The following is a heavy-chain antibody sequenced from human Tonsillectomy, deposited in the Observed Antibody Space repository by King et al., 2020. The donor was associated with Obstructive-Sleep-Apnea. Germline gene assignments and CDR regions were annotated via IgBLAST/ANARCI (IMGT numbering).Heavy chain of an antibody. Sequence: VQLQQWGAGLLKPSETLSLTCAVYGGSFSGYYWSWIRQPPGKGLEWIGEINHSGSTNYNPSLKSRVTISINTSKNQFSLKLSSVTAADTAVYYCARGVSQGLRLRPRGAFDIWGQGTMVTVSS. CDR1: GGSFSGYY. CDR2: INHSGST. CDR3: ARGVSQGLRLRPRGAFDI. D-gene: IGHD5-12*01. V-gene: IGHV4-34*01. J-gene: IGHJ3*02.